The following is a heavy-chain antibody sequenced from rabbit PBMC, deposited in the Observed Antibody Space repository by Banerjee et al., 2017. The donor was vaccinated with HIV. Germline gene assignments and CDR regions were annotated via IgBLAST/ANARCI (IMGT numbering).Heavy chain of an antibody. V-gene: IGHV1S45*01. CDR1: GIDFSSSFW. Sequence: QEQLVESGGGLVTLGGSLKLSCKASGIDFSSSFWISWVRQAPGKGLELIACIYTSSGSTYYASWAKGRFTVSKTSSTTVTLQMTSLTAADTATYFCARGDGAYAGYDGLWGPGTLVTVS. CDR2: IYTSSGST. D-gene: IGHD7-1*01. CDR3: ARGDGAYAGYDGL. J-gene: IGHJ6*01.